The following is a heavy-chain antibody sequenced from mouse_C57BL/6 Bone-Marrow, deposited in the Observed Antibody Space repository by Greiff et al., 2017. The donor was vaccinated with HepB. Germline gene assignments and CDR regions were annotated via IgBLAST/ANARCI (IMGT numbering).Heavy chain of an antibody. V-gene: IGHV1-81*01. Sequence: QVQLKQSGAELARPGASVKLSCKASGYTFTSYGISWVKQRTGQGLEWIGEIYPRSGNTYYNEKFKGKATLTADKSSSTAYMELRSLTSEDSAVYFCARGEANWVFAYWGQGTLVTVSA. CDR3: ARGEANWVFAY. D-gene: IGHD4-1*01. J-gene: IGHJ3*01. CDR2: IYPRSGNT. CDR1: GYTFTSYG.